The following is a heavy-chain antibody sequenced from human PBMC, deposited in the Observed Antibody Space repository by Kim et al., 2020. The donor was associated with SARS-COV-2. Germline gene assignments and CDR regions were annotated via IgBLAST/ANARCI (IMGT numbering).Heavy chain of an antibody. CDR1: GGTFSSYT. V-gene: IGHV1-69*02. CDR3: ARVPGGDYSNLI. CDR2: IIPILGIA. J-gene: IGHJ4*02. Sequence: SVKVSCKASGGTFSSYTISWVRQAPGQGLEWMGRIIPILGIANYAQKFQGRVTITADKSTSTAYMELSSLRSEDTAVYYCARVPGGDYSNLIWGQGTLVTVSS. D-gene: IGHD4-4*01.